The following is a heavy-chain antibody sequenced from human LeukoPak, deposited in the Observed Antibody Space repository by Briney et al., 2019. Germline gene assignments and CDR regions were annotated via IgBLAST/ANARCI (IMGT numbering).Heavy chain of an antibody. CDR3: ARALIDGNTPFDY. CDR1: GFTFSSYS. J-gene: IGHJ4*02. Sequence: GGSLRLSCAASGFTFSSYSMNWVRQAPGKGLEWVSSISSSSSYIHYADSVKGRFTISRDNAKNSLYLQMNSLRAEDTAVYYCARALIDGNTPFDYWGQGTLVTVSS. D-gene: IGHD4-23*01. V-gene: IGHV3-21*01. CDR2: ISSSSSYI.